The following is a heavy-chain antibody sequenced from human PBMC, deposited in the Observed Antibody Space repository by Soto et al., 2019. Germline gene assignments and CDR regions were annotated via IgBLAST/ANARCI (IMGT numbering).Heavy chain of an antibody. J-gene: IGHJ3*02. V-gene: IGHV3-23*01. CDR3: AITPVVVVAATPLNAFDI. D-gene: IGHD2-15*01. CDR1: GFTFSSYA. Sequence: EVQLLESGGGFVQPGGSLRLSCAASGFTFSSYAMSWVRQAPGKGLEWVSAISGSGGSTYYADSVKGRFTISRDNSKNTLYLQMNSLRAEDTAVYYCAITPVVVVAATPLNAFDIWGQGTMVTVSS. CDR2: ISGSGGST.